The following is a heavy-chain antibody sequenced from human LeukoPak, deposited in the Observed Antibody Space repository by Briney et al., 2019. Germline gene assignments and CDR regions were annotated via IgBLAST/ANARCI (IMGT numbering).Heavy chain of an antibody. CDR3: ARQYSSGWYRHFDY. J-gene: IGHJ4*02. Sequence: GESMRISCRCSGYSFINYYIGWVRQMPGKGLEWMGVTYPGGSDTRYSPSSQGQVTISADKSTTTVYLQWSSLKASDSGMYYCARQYSSGWYRHFDYWGQGTLVTVSS. CDR1: GYSFINYY. CDR2: TYPGGSDT. D-gene: IGHD6-19*01. V-gene: IGHV5-51*01.